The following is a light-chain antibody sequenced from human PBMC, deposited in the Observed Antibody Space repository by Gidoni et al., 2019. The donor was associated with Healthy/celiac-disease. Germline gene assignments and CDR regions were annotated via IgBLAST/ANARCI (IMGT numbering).Light chain of an antibody. CDR3: QQSYSTPQT. V-gene: IGKV1-39*01. CDR2: AAS. CDR1: QSISSY. J-gene: IGKJ1*01. Sequence: IQTIQSPSSLSASVGDRVTITCRASQSISSYLNWYQQKPGKAPKLLIYAASSLQSGVPSRFSGSGSGTDFTLTISSLQPEDFATYYCQQSYSTPQTFGQGTKVEIK.